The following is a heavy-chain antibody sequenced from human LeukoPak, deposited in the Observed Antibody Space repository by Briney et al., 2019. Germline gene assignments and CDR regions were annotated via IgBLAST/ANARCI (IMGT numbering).Heavy chain of an antibody. Sequence: GGSLRLSCAASGFSFSVYEMHWVRQAPGKGLEWISDISSSGTTTYYADSVKGRFTISRDNSKNTVDLQMNSLRAEDTAIYYCSKDINSHCRGDCSDYWGQGTLVIVSS. J-gene: IGHJ4*02. CDR2: ISSSGTTT. D-gene: IGHD2-15*01. V-gene: IGHV3-48*03. CDR3: SKDINSHCRGDCSDY. CDR1: GFSFSVYE.